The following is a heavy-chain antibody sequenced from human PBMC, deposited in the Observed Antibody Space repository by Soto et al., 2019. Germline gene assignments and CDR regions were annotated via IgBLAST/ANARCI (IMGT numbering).Heavy chain of an antibody. J-gene: IGHJ6*02. CDR1: GGTFSSYA. V-gene: IGHV1-69*01. CDR3: ARGFWSGYSADDYYYGMDD. Sequence: QVQLVQSGAEVKKPGSSVKVSCKASGGTFSSYAISWVRQAPGQGLEWMGGIIPIFGTANYAQKFQGRVTITADESTSTAYMELSSLRSEDTAVYYCARGFWSGYSADDYYYGMDDWGQGTTVTVSS. CDR2: IIPIFGTA. D-gene: IGHD3-3*01.